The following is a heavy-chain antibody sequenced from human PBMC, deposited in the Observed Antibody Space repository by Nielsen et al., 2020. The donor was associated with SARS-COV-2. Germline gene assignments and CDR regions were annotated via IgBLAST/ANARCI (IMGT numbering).Heavy chain of an antibody. J-gene: IGHJ6*03. CDR1: GFTFSRYG. D-gene: IGHD3-3*01. CDR2: ISYDGSNE. CDR3: AKDQDDAYYYYYYMDV. V-gene: IGHV3-30*18. Sequence: GESLKISCVVSGFTFSRYGMHWVRQAPGKGLEWVALISYDGSNEYYADSVRGRFTISRDNSKNTLYLQMNSLRAEDTAVYYCAKDQDDAYYYYYYMDVWGKGTTVTVSS.